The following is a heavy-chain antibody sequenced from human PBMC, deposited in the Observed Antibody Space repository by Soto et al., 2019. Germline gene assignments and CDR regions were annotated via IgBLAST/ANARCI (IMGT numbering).Heavy chain of an antibody. CDR1: GGTFSSYA. CDR3: ARLTHYYDSSGYYYDY. J-gene: IGHJ4*02. Sequence: QVQLVQSGAEVKKPGSSVKVSCKASGGTFSSYAISWVRQAPGQGLEWMGGIIPIFGTANYAQKFQGRVTITADKSTSTAYMELSSLRSEDTAVYYCARLTHYYDSSGYYYDYWGQRTLVTVSS. D-gene: IGHD3-22*01. CDR2: IIPIFGTA. V-gene: IGHV1-69*06.